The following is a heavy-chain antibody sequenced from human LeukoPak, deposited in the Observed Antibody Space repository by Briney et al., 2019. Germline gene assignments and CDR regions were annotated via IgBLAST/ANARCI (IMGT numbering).Heavy chain of an antibody. Sequence: SQTLSLTCAISGDSVSSNSAAWNWIRQSPSRGLEWLGRTYYRSKWYNDYAVSVKSRITINPDTSKNQFSLQLNSVTPEDTAVYYCARGPLEQLVLQNWFDPWGQGTLVTVSS. J-gene: IGHJ5*02. CDR1: GDSVSSNSAA. D-gene: IGHD6-13*01. CDR3: ARGPLEQLVLQNWFDP. CDR2: TYYRSKWYN. V-gene: IGHV6-1*01.